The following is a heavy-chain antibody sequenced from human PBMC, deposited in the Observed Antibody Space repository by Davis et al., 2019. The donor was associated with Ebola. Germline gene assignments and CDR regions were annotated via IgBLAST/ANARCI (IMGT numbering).Heavy chain of an antibody. CDR2: INAGNGNT. D-gene: IGHD2-2*01. CDR3: ATDSTSYYYYGMDV. J-gene: IGHJ6*02. Sequence: AASVKVSCKASGYTFTSYAMHWVRQAPGQRLEWMGWINAGNGNTKYSQKFQGRVTITRDTSASTAYMELSSLRSEDTAVYYCATDSTSYYYYGMDVWGQGTTVTVSS. V-gene: IGHV1-3*01. CDR1: GYTFTSYA.